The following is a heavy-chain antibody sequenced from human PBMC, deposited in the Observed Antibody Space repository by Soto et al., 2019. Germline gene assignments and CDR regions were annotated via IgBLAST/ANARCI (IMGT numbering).Heavy chain of an antibody. CDR1: GFTFSTYT. D-gene: IGHD1-26*01. V-gene: IGHV3-21*01. CDR2: LNGRSNYL. J-gene: IGHJ4*02. Sequence: EVQVVESGGGLVKPGGSLRLSCAWSGFTFSTYTLNWVRQSPGHGLEWVASLNGRSNYLYFSDSVKGRFTISRDNAKNSLYLQMNRLRAEDTAIYYCAREDGKVGGSSAFDFWGLGSLCTVAS. CDR3: AREDGKVGGSSAFDF.